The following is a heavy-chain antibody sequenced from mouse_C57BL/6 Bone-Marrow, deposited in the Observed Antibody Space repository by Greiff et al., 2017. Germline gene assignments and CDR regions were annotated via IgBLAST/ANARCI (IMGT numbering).Heavy chain of an antibody. CDR2: IDPSDSYT. D-gene: IGHD1-1*01. CDR1: GYTFTSYW. CDR3: AREANCVRDY. Sequence: QVQLQQPGAELVKPGASVKLSCKASGYTFTSYWMQWVKQRPGQGLEWIGEIDPSDSYTNYNQKFKGKATLTVDTSSSTAYMQLSSLTSEDSAVYYCAREANCVRDYGGQGTSVTVSA. V-gene: IGHV1-50*01. J-gene: IGHJ4*01.